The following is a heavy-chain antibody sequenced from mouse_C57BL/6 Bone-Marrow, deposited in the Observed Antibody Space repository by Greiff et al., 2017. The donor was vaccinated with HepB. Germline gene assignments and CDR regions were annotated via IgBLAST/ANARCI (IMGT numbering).Heavy chain of an antibody. CDR3: ARGHYYGPRH. CDR2: IDPSDSYT. D-gene: IGHD1-2*01. J-gene: IGHJ2*01. Sequence: QVQLQQSGAELVKPGASVKLSCKASGYTFTSYWMQWVKQRPGQGLEWIGEIDPSDSYTNYNQKFKGKATLTVDTSSSTAYMQLSSLTSEDSAVYYCARGHYYGPRHWGQGTTLTVSS. CDR1: GYTFTSYW. V-gene: IGHV1-50*01.